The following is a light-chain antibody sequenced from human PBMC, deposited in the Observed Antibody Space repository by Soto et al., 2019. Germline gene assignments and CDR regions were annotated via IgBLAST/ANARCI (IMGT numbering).Light chain of an antibody. CDR3: CSYAGTYTRV. CDR1: SSDVDNYNN. CDR2: DVN. J-gene: IGLJ1*01. V-gene: IGLV2-11*01. Sequence: QSVLTQPRSVSGSPGQSVNISCTRTSSDVDNYNNVSWYQQHPGKAPKLLIYDVNKRPSGVPYRFSGSKSGNTASLTISGLQAGDEADYFCCSYAGTYTRVFGTGTKLTVL.